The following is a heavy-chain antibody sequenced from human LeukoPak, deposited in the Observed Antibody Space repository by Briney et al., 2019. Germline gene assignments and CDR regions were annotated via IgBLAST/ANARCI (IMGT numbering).Heavy chain of an antibody. Sequence: SEPLSLTCAVYGGSFSGYYWSWIRQPPGKGLEWIGEINHSGSTNYNPSLKSRVTLSVDTSKNQFSLKLSSVTAADTAVYYCARVVGAVSAYFDYWGQGTLVTVST. CDR2: INHSGST. CDR1: GGSFSGYY. D-gene: IGHD1-26*01. CDR3: ARVVGAVSAYFDY. J-gene: IGHJ4*02. V-gene: IGHV4-34*01.